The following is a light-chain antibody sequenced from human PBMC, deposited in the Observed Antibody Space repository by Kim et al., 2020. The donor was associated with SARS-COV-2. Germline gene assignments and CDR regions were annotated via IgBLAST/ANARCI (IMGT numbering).Light chain of an antibody. CDR2: RET. V-gene: IGKV1-17*01. J-gene: IGKJ5*01. CDR1: QDIGND. Sequence: APEGDRVTSTCRASQDIGNDLGGYKQNPGRAPRRRTKRETSLQSGVPSRFSGSGSGTEFTLTIGSRQPEDFATNICLQHKSSPFTFGQGTRREIK. CDR3: LQHKSSPFT.